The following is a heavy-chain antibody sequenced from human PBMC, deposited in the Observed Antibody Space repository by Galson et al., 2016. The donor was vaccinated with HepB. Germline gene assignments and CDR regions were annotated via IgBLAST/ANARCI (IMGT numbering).Heavy chain of an antibody. Sequence: SLRLSCAGSGFPFNNAWMTWVRQAPGKGLEWVGRVKTKIDGGTTAYAAPVKGRFTISRGDSKNTVFLDMNSLKTEDTGVYYCATFQSFYDSSSYPYQDTFFDYWGQGIFVTVSS. CDR3: ATFQSFYDSSSYPYQDTFFDY. D-gene: IGHD3-22*01. CDR1: GFPFNNAW. CDR2: VKTKIDGGTT. V-gene: IGHV3-15*01. J-gene: IGHJ4*02.